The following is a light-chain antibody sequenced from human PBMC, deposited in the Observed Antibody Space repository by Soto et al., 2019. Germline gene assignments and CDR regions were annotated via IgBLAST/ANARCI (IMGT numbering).Light chain of an antibody. J-gene: IGKJ2*01. V-gene: IGKV1-5*02. CDR1: QTISSW. CDR3: QHTTDFT. Sequence: MTQSPSTLYASVGDRVTIICRASQTISSWLAWYRQKPGKAPDLLIYDASKLQSGVPASFSGSESGTESTLTITGLQPDDLGTYYCQHTTDFTFGQGTKVDIK. CDR2: DAS.